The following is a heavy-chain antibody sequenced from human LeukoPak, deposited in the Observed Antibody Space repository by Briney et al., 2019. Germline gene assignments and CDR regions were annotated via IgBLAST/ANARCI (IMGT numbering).Heavy chain of an antibody. J-gene: IGHJ4*02. CDR3: ARGSPFYGDYTFDY. CDR2: IYSGGST. Sequence: GGSLRLSCAASGFTVSSNYMSWVRQAPGKGLEWVSVIYSGGSTYYADSVKGRFTISRDNSKNTLYLQMNSLRAEDTAVYYCARGSPFYGDYTFDYWGQGTLVTVSS. V-gene: IGHV3-53*01. D-gene: IGHD4-17*01. CDR1: GFTVSSNY.